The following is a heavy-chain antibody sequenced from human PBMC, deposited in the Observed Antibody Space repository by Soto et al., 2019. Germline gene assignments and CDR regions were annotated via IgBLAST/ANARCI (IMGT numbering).Heavy chain of an antibody. CDR3: ARVGGIGIRSWSYRYYGLDV. Sequence: GGSLRLSCAASGYMFRSYGMHWVRQAPGKXLEWVAVIWYDGSQKYYADSVKGRFTISRDDSKNTVYLQMNSLKFEDTAVYHCARVGGIGIRSWSYRYYGLDVWGPGTTVTVSS. V-gene: IGHV3-33*01. D-gene: IGHD3-10*01. CDR2: IWYDGSQK. CDR1: GYMFRSYG. J-gene: IGHJ6*02.